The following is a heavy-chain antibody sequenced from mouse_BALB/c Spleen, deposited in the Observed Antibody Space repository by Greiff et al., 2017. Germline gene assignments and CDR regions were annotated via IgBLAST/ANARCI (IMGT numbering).Heavy chain of an antibody. V-gene: IGHV14-3*02. CDR1: GFNIKDTY. CDR2: IDPANGNT. CDR3: ARGTVHWYFDV. J-gene: IGHJ1*01. D-gene: IGHD1-1*01. Sequence: EVKLVESGAELVKPGASVKLSCTASGFNIKDTYMHWVKQRPEQGLEWIGRIDPANGNTKYDPKFQGKATITADTSSNTAYLQLSSLTSEDTAVYYCARGTVHWYFDVWGAGTTVTVSS.